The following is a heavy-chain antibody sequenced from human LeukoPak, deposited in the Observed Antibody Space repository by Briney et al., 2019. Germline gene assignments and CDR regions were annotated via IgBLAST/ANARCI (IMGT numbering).Heavy chain of an antibody. CDR3: AKGHTTVDHNFDY. V-gene: IGHV3-23*01. CDR2: ISGSGGST. CDR1: GFTFSTYA. Sequence: SGGSLRLSCTASGFTFSTYAMSWVRQAPGKGLEWVSGISGSGGSTNHADSVKGRFIISRDNSKNTLYLQMNSLRDEDTAVYYCAKGHTTVDHNFDYWGQGTLVTVSS. J-gene: IGHJ4*02. D-gene: IGHD1-1*01.